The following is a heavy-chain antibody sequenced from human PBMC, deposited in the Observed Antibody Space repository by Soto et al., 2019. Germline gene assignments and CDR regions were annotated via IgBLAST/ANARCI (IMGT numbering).Heavy chain of an antibody. V-gene: IGHV4-59*08. D-gene: IGHD5-12*01. CDR3: ARRDRYSGSFFDY. J-gene: IGHJ4*02. Sequence: SEPLSLTCTVSGGSINNYYWCWIRQPPGKGLEWIGYIFYSGTTDYNPSLKSRVTISVDTSKNEFSLNLSSVTAADTAVYYCARRDRYSGSFFDYWGQGTLVTVSS. CDR2: IFYSGTT. CDR1: GGSINNYY.